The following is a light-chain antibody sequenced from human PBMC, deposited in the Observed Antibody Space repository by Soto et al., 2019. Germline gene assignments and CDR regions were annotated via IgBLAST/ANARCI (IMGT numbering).Light chain of an antibody. CDR2: EVS. CDR1: SSDVDTYKY. Sequence: QSALTQPASVSGSPGQSITISCTGTSSDVDTYKYVSWYQQHPGKAPKLMIYEVSNRPSGVSNRFSGSKSGNTASLTISGLQAEDEADYYCSSYTSSSTPWVFGGGTKLTVL. J-gene: IGLJ3*02. CDR3: SSYTSSSTPWV. V-gene: IGLV2-14*01.